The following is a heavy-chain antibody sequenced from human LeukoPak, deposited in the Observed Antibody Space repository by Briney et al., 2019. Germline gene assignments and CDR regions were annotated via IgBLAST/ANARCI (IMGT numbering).Heavy chain of an antibody. CDR1: GFTFSNYW. V-gene: IGHV3-74*01. CDR3: AREDLTAYYFDY. CDR2: INSDGSST. J-gene: IGHJ4*02. Sequence: GGSLRLSCAASGFTFSNYWMHWVRQAPGKGLVWVSRINSDGSSTNYNYADSVKGRFTISRDNAKNTLYLQMNSLRAEDTAVYYCAREDLTAYYFDYWGQGTPVTVSS.